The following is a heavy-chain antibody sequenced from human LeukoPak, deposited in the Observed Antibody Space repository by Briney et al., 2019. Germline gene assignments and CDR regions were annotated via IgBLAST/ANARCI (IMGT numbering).Heavy chain of an antibody. CDR2: SYYNGNT. D-gene: IGHD6-13*01. CDR1: GGSITNYY. Sequence: SETLSLTCTVSGGSITNYYWSWIRQPPGKGLEWIGFSYYNGNTNYNPSLKSRVTISVDTSKNQFSLKLSSVTAADTAMYYCARHTAQKLVRSGYYYYMDVWGKGTTVTVSS. V-gene: IGHV4-59*01. J-gene: IGHJ6*03. CDR3: ARHTAQKLVRSGYYYYMDV.